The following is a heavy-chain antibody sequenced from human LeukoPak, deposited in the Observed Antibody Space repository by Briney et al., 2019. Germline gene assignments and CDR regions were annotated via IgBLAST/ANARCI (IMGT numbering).Heavy chain of an antibody. CDR2: IYYSGST. V-gene: IGHV4-59*01. CDR1: GGSISSYY. CDR3: ARHAPGFVYYFDY. Sequence: PSETLSLTCTVSGGSISSYYWSWIRQPPGKGLEWIGYIYYSGSTNYNPSLKSRVTISVDTSKNQFSLKLSSVTAADTAVYYCARHAPGFVYYFDYWGQGTLVTVSS. D-gene: IGHD2-15*01. J-gene: IGHJ4*02.